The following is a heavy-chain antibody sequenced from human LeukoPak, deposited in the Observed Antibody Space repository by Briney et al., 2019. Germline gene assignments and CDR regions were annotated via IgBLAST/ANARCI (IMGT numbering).Heavy chain of an antibody. CDR3: ASAYGSGSSIYYFDY. CDR2: IYYTGST. CDR1: GGSLSSYY. V-gene: IGHV4-59*12. Sequence: PSETLSLTCAVSGGSLSSYYWSWIRQPPGAGPEWIGYIYYTGSTNYNPSLKSRVTISVDTSKNQFSLKLSPVTAADTAVYYCASAYGSGSSIYYFDYWGQGTLVTVSS. D-gene: IGHD3-10*01. J-gene: IGHJ4*02.